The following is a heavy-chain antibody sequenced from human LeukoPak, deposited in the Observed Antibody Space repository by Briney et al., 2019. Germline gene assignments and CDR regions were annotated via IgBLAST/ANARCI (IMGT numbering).Heavy chain of an antibody. CDR1: GFIFSDYY. CDR2: ISYDGSNK. D-gene: IGHD5-18*01. Sequence: GGSLRLSCAASGFIFSDYYMSWIRQAPGKGLEWVAVISYDGSNKYYADSVKGRFTISRDNSKNTLYLQMNSLRAEDTAVYYCAKEVYSYGYEWGDYWGQGTLVTVSS. CDR3: AKEVYSYGYEWGDY. V-gene: IGHV3-30*18. J-gene: IGHJ4*02.